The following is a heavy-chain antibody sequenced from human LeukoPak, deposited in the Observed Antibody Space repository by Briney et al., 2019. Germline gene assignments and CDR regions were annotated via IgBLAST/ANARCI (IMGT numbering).Heavy chain of an antibody. CDR3: ARRGSWESGSYDY. J-gene: IGHJ4*02. CDR1: GGSISSYY. V-gene: IGHV4-59*01. CDR2: IYYSGST. Sequence: PSETLSLTCTVSGGSISSYYWSWIRQPPGKGLEWIGYIYYSGSTNYNPSLKSRVTISVDTSKNQFSLKLSSVTAADTAVYYCARRGSWESGSYDYWGQGTLVTVSS. D-gene: IGHD1-26*01.